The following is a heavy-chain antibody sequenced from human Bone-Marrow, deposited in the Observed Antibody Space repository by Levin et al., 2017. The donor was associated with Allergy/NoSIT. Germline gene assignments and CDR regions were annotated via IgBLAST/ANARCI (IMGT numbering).Heavy chain of an antibody. CDR3: ARTTYYYDSRGYPRGYFDN. J-gene: IGHJ4*02. CDR2: MYHTGSP. Sequence: SETLSLTCAVSRGSFSSGGYSWSWIRQPPGKGLEWIGYMYHTGSPYNNPSLKSRVTISVDRSRNQLSLTLSTVTAADTAVYYCARTTYYYDSRGYPRGYFDNWGQGILVTVSS. V-gene: IGHV4-30-2*01. CDR1: RGSFSSGGYS. D-gene: IGHD3-22*01.